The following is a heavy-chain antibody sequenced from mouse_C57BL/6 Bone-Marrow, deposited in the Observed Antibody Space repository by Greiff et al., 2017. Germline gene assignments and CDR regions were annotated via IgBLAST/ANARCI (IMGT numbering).Heavy chain of an antibody. V-gene: IGHV7-1*01. Sequence: EVKLMESGGGLVQSGRSLRLSCATSGFTFSDFYMEWVRQAPGKGLEWIAASRNKANDYTTEYSASVKGRFIVSRDTSQSILYLQMSALRAEDTAIYYCARELNWDGAMDYWGQGTSVTVSS. D-gene: IGHD4-1*01. CDR3: ARELNWDGAMDY. J-gene: IGHJ4*01. CDR2: SRNKANDYTT. CDR1: GFTFSDFY.